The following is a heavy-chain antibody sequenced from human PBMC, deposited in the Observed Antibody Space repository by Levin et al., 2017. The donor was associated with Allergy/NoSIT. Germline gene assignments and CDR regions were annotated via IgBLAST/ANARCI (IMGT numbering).Heavy chain of an antibody. D-gene: IGHD3-3*01. V-gene: IGHV4-30-4*01. J-gene: IGHJ1*01. CDR1: GGSINIGDYY. Sequence: SETLSLTCTVSGGSINIGDYYWSCIRQAPGKGLEWIGFSYRGTTHYNPSLKTRLSITADTSKSQVSLKLNSVTAADTAVYFCDSRRTCDTYCSGYYEYWGQGTLVTVSP. CDR3: DSRRTCDTYCSGYYEY. CDR2: SYRGTT.